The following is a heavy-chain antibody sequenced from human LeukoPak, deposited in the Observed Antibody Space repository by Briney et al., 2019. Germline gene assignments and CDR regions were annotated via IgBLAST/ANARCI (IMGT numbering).Heavy chain of an antibody. CDR1: GGSISSYY. Sequence: SETLSLTCTVSGGSISSYYWSWIRQPPGKGLEWIGYIYYSGSTNYNPSLKSRVTISVDTSKNQFSLKLSSVTAADTAVYYCARAYYSVAGKQPFDYWGQGTLVTVSS. CDR2: IYYSGST. CDR3: ARAYYSVAGKQPFDY. V-gene: IGHV4-59*01. J-gene: IGHJ4*02. D-gene: IGHD6-13*01.